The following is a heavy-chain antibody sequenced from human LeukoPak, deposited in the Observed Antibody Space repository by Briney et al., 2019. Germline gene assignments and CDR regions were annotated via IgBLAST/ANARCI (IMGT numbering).Heavy chain of an antibody. V-gene: IGHV3-53*01. CDR3: ARCKGIPFSGSYDY. D-gene: IGHD1-26*01. CDR2: IYSGGST. Sequence: GGSLRLSCAASGFTVSTNYMSWVRQAPGKGPEWVSVIYSGGSTYYADSVKGRFNISRDNSKNTLYLQMNSLRVEDTAVYYCARCKGIPFSGSYDYWGQGTLVTVSS. J-gene: IGHJ4*02. CDR1: GFTVSTNY.